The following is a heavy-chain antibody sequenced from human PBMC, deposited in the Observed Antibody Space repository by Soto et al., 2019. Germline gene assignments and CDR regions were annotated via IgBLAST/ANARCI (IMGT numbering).Heavy chain of an antibody. CDR3: AIPLVDTAMVKEDYYYGMDV. V-gene: IGHV5-51*01. Sequence: PGESLKISCQASGYSFTTYWIGWVRQMPGKGLEWMGIIYPGDSDTRYSPSFQGQVTISADKSISTAYLQWSSLKASDTAMYYCAIPLVDTAMVKEDYYYGMDVWGQGTTVTVSS. CDR1: GYSFTTYW. D-gene: IGHD5-18*01. J-gene: IGHJ6*02. CDR2: IYPGDSDT.